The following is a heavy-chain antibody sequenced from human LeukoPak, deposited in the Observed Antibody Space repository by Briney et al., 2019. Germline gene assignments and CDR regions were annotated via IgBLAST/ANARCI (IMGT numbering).Heavy chain of an antibody. J-gene: IGHJ6*03. CDR2: IIPIFGKA. Sequence: SSVKVSCKASGGTFSSYAISWLRQAPGQGLEWMGGIIPIFGKANYAQKLQARVTVTADKSSTTVYIELSSLRSEDPAVYYCASPPVPQAAAITPGYFYYYVDVWGKGTTVTVSS. CDR3: ASPPVPQAAAITPGYFYYYVDV. V-gene: IGHV1-69*06. D-gene: IGHD6-13*01. CDR1: GGTFSSYA.